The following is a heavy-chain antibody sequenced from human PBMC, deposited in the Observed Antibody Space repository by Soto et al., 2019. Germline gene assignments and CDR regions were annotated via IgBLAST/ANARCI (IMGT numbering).Heavy chain of an antibody. Sequence: PGASLKISCKVSGYSLTNYGIAWVRQVQWKGLEWLACISPGDPDIRYNPSCQGQVTISADQPIRTDYLQQSILKASDTPIYYCARGDWMYPHFDYWGQGTLVTVSS. CDR2: ISPGDPDI. V-gene: IGHV5-51*04. D-gene: IGHD2-21*01. CDR1: GYSLTNYG. CDR3: ARGDWMYPHFDY. J-gene: IGHJ4*02.